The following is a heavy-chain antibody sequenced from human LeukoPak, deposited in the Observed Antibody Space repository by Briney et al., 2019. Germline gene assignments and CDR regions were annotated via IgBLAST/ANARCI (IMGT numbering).Heavy chain of an antibody. J-gene: IGHJ5*02. V-gene: IGHV1-69*01. CDR2: IIPIFGTA. CDR1: GGTFSSYA. Sequence: SVKVSRKASGGTFSSYAISWVRRAPGQGLEWMGGIIPIFGTANYAQKFQGRVTITADESTSTAYMELSSLRSEDTAVYYCAREERYCGGDCYSWGQGTLVTVSS. CDR3: AREERYCGGDCYS. D-gene: IGHD2-21*02.